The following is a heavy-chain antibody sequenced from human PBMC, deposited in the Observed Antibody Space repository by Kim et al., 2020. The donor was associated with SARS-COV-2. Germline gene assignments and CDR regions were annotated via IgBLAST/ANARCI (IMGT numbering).Heavy chain of an antibody. Sequence: SSTPLKSRVTMSVDTSKNQFSLKLSSVAAADTAVYYCARASGSYYHFDYWGQGTLVTVSS. CDR3: ARASGSYYHFDY. V-gene: IGHV4-4*07. D-gene: IGHD1-26*01. J-gene: IGHJ4*02.